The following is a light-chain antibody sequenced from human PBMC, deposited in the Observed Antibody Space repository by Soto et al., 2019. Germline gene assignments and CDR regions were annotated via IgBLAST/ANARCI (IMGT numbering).Light chain of an antibody. V-gene: IGKV1-5*03. CDR1: QSISTW. Sequence: DIQMTQSPSTLSTSVGDRVTITCRASQSISTWLDWYQQKPGKAPNLLIYAASTLQSGVPSSFSGSGSGTDFRLTITSLQPEDIATYYCQQYNTSPPTFGQGTNVDFK. J-gene: IGKJ2*01. CDR3: QQYNTSPPT. CDR2: AAS.